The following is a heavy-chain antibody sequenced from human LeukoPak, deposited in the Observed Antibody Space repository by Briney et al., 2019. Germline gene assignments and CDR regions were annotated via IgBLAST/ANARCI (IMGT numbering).Heavy chain of an antibody. Sequence: GGSLRLSCAVSGFSVSYWMTWVRQAPGKGLEWVANIKQDGSEKNYVDSVKGRSTISRDNAENSLFLQMNSLRVEDTAVYYCAREWQGGIAAAGTRIEGDYWGQGTLVAVSS. D-gene: IGHD6-13*01. V-gene: IGHV3-7*01. CDR1: GFSVSYW. CDR2: IKQDGSEK. CDR3: AREWQGGIAAAGTRIEGDY. J-gene: IGHJ4*02.